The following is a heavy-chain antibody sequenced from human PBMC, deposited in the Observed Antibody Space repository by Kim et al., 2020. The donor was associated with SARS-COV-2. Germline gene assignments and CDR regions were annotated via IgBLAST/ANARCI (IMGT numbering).Heavy chain of an antibody. J-gene: IGHJ6*02. CDR3: ARGFPLYDFWSTQLGMDV. D-gene: IGHD3-3*01. V-gene: IGHV3-33*01. Sequence: GGSLRLSCAASGFTFSSYGMHWVRQAPGKGLEWVAVIWYDGSNKYYADSVKGRFTISRDNSKNTLYLQMNSLRAEDTAVYYCARGFPLYDFWSTQLGMDVWGQGTTVTVSS. CDR2: IWYDGSNK. CDR1: GFTFSSYG.